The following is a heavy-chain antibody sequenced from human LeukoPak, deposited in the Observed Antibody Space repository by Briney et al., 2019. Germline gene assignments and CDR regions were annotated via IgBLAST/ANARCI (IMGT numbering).Heavy chain of an antibody. CDR2: ISGSGDST. CDR3: AKGGTYYYEYNWFDP. J-gene: IGHJ5*02. D-gene: IGHD3-22*01. V-gene: IGHV3-23*01. Sequence: PGGSLRLSCAASGFTFSSYAMSWVRQAPGKGLEWVSAISGSGDSTYYADSVKGQFTISRDNSKNTLYLQMNSLRAEDTAIYYCAKGGTYYYEYNWFDPWGQGTLVTVSS. CDR1: GFTFSSYA.